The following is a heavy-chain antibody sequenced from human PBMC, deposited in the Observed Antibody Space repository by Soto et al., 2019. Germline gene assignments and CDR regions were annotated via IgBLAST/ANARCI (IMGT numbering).Heavy chain of an antibody. D-gene: IGHD3-3*01. CDR2: ISSSSSTI. V-gene: IGHV3-48*02. CDR3: AREITIFGVVNAPDY. J-gene: IGHJ4*02. CDR1: GFTFSSYS. Sequence: LRLSCAASGFTFSSYSMNWVRQAPGKGLEWVSYISSSSSTIYYADSVKGRFTISRDNAKNSLYLQMNSLRDEDTAVYYCAREITIFGVVNAPDYWGQGTLVTVSS.